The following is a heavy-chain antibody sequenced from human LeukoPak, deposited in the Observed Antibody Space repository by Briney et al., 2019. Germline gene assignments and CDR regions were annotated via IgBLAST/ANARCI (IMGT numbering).Heavy chain of an antibody. CDR2: ISYDGSNK. J-gene: IGHJ4*02. Sequence: GGSLRLSCAASGFTFSSYAMHWVRQAPGKGLEWVAVISYDGSNKYYADSVKGRFTISRDNSKNTLYLQMNSLRAEDTAVYYCARAVDTAMFDYWGQGTLVTVSS. V-gene: IGHV3-30*04. CDR1: GFTFSSYA. CDR3: ARAVDTAMFDY. D-gene: IGHD5-18*01.